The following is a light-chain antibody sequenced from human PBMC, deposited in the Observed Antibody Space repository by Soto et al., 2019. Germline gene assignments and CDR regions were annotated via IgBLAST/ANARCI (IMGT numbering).Light chain of an antibody. CDR2: GAS. Sequence: EIVLTRSPGTLSLSPGERATLSCRASQSVSSSYLAWYQQKPGQAPRLLIYGASSRATGIPDRFSGSGSGTDFTLTISRLEPEDFAVYYCHQYGSSSWTFGQGTKVDI. V-gene: IGKV3-20*01. CDR3: HQYGSSSWT. J-gene: IGKJ1*01. CDR1: QSVSSSY.